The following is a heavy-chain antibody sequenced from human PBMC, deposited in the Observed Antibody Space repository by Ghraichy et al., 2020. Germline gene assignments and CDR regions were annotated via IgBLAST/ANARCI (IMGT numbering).Heavy chain of an antibody. Sequence: GESLNISCKGSGDTFTNYWISWVRQVPGKGLEWMVLINPVNSETRYSPSFRGQVTISADRSINTAYLQWRRLKALDTAMYYCARRPSVTGAPFDDWGQGTLVTVS. D-gene: IGHD6-19*01. CDR2: INPVNSET. CDR1: GDTFTNYW. J-gene: IGHJ4*02. V-gene: IGHV5-51*01. CDR3: ARRPSVTGAPFDD.